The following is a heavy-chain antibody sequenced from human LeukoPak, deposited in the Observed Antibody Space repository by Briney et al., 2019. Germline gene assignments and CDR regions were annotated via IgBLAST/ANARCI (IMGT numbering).Heavy chain of an antibody. D-gene: IGHD6-19*01. J-gene: IGHJ4*02. CDR2: IHHDGSNK. V-gene: IGHV3-30*02. CDR3: ARVKTPGWYGVY. Sequence: GGSLRLSCAASGFTFSSYGMHWVRQAPGKGLDWVAFIHHDGSNKYYADSVKGRFTISRDNAKNSLYLQMNSLRAEDTAVYYCARVKTPGWYGVYWGQGTLVTVSS. CDR1: GFTFSSYG.